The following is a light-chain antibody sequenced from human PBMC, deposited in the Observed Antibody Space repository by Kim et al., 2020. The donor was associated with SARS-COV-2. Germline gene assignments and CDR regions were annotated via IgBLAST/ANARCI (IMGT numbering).Light chain of an antibody. Sequence: GQSITICFTGTTSNIVNYKDVSWYQQHPGQAPKIIIYDVNERPLGVSNHFSGSKSGNPAALTISGLQAEDEAYYYCSSYTNTDTYVFGSGTKVTVL. CDR2: DVN. CDR3: SSYTNTDTYV. J-gene: IGLJ1*01. CDR1: TSNIVNYKD. V-gene: IGLV2-14*03.